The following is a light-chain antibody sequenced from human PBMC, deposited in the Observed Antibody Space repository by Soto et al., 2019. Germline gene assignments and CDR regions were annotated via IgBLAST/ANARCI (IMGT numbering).Light chain of an antibody. CDR3: QQYDTSPPRYT. V-gene: IGKV3-20*01. CDR2: AAS. Sequence: EIVLTQSPGTLSLSPGESATLSCRASQSLNSNFLSWYQQKPGQDPMLLVYAASSRATGFPDRFSGSASGTVFTPPISRLEPEDFAVYYCQQYDTSPPRYTFGQGTKLEIK. CDR1: QSLNSNF. J-gene: IGKJ2*01.